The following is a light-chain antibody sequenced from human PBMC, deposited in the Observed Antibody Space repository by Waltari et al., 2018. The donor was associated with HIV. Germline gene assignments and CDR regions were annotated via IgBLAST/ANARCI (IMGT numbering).Light chain of an antibody. CDR3: SSYTTSSTVV. CDR1: SSDVGDSKY. V-gene: IGLV2-14*01. J-gene: IGLJ3*02. CDR2: EVN. Sequence: QSALTQPASVSGSPGQSITISCTATSSDVGDSKYVSWYQQYPGKAPKLMIYEVNNRPSGVSKRFAGSKSGHTASLTISGLQTEDEGDYYCSSYTTSSTVVFGGGTKLTVL.